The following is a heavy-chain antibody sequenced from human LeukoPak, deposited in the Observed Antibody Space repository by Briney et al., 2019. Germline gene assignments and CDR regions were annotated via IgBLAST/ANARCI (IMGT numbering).Heavy chain of an antibody. V-gene: IGHV1-2*02. CDR2: INPNSGGT. CDR3: ARGGDSGGYYYVRNAFDI. D-gene: IGHD3-22*01. J-gene: IGHJ3*02. Sequence: ASVKVSFKASGYTFTGYYLHWVRQAPGQGLEWMGWINPNSGGTNYAQKFQGRVTMTRDTSISTAYMELSRLRSDDTAVYYCARGGDSGGYYYVRNAFDIWGQGTMVTVSS. CDR1: GYTFTGYY.